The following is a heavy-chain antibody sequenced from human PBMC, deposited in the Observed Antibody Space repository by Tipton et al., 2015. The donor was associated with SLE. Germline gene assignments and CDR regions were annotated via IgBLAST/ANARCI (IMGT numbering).Heavy chain of an antibody. D-gene: IGHD6-13*01. V-gene: IGHV4-38-2*02. CDR3: AREERIAAAGRLYYYYAMDV. CDR1: GYSISSGYY. CDR2: IYHSGST. J-gene: IGHJ6*02. Sequence: TLSLTCAVSGYSISSGYYWGWIRQPPGKGLEWIGSIYHSGSTYYNSSLESRVTISVDTSKNQFSLKQSSVTAADTAVYYCAREERIAAAGRLYYYYAMDVWGQGTTVTVSS.